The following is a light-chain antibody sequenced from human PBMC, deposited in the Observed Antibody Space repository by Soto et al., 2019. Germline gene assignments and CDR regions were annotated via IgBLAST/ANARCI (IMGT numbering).Light chain of an antibody. CDR3: QKYNTATRT. CDR2: AAS. J-gene: IGKJ4*01. CDR1: QDIRHF. Sequence: IQMTQSPSALSASVGDRVTITCRASQDIRHFLAWYQHKPGRVPKLLIYAASTLQSGVPSRFSGSGSGTDFILTISSLQPEDAATYSCQKYNTATRTFGGGTTVEL. V-gene: IGKV1-27*01.